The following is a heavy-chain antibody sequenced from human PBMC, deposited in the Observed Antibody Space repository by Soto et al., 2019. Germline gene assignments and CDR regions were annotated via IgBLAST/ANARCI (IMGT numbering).Heavy chain of an antibody. V-gene: IGHV4-30-4*01. D-gene: IGHD3-10*01. CDR1: GGSISSGDYY. CDR3: ARDLAYYGSGSFLHYFDS. CDR2: INNIGRT. J-gene: IGHJ4*02. Sequence: SETLSLTCTVSGGSISSGDYYWSWIRQPPGKGLEWIGYINNIGRTYYNPSLESRVAISLDTSKIHFSLKLSSVTAADTAVYYCARDLAYYGSGSFLHYFDSWGQGTLVTVS.